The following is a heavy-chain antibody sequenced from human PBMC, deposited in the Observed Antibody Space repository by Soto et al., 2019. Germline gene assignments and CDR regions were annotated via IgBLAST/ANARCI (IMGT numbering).Heavy chain of an antibody. V-gene: IGHV3-30-3*01. CDR1: GFTFSSYA. CDR3: SSDEEQAHGDLFDY. D-gene: IGHD7-27*01. J-gene: IGHJ4*02. CDR2: ISYDGSNK. Sequence: QVQLVESGGGVVQPGRSLRLSCAASGFTFSSYAMHWVRQAPGKGLEWVAVISYDGSNKYYADSVKGRFTISRDNSKNTLYLQMNSLRAEDTAVYYCSSDEEQAHGDLFDYWGQGTLVTVSS.